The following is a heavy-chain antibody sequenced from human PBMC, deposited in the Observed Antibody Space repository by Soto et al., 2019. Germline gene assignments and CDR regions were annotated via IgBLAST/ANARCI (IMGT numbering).Heavy chain of an antibody. Sequence: ASVKVSCKASGYTFTGYYMHWVRQAPGQGLEWVGWINPSSGGTNYAQKFQGRVTMTRDTSISTAYMELSRLRSDDTAVYYCARVSYYDSSGYYPFDYWGQGTLVTVSS. J-gene: IGHJ4*02. D-gene: IGHD3-22*01. CDR2: INPSSGGT. CDR3: ARVSYYDSSGYYPFDY. V-gene: IGHV1-2*02. CDR1: GYTFTGYY.